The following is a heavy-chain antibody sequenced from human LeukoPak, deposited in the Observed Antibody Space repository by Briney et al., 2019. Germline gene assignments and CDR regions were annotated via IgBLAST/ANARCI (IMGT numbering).Heavy chain of an antibody. D-gene: IGHD1-1*01. CDR3: ARELISTTWRGNRSYFDL. CDR2: ISNNGGYT. J-gene: IGHJ2*01. Sequence: GGSLRLSCAASGFTFSSSAMSWVRQAPGKGLEWVPAISNNGGYTYYADSVQGRFTISRDNSKSTLCLQMNSLRAEDTAVYYCARELISTTWRGNRSYFDLWGRGTLVTVSS. V-gene: IGHV3-23*01. CDR1: GFTFSSSA.